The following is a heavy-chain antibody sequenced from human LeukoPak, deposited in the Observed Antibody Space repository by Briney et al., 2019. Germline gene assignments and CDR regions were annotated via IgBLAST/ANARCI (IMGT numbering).Heavy chain of an antibody. CDR2: IKQDGSEK. V-gene: IGHV3-7*01. J-gene: IGHJ4*02. CDR1: GFTFSSYW. Sequence: GGSLRLSCAASGFTFSSYWMSWVRQAPGKGLEWVANIKQDGSEKYYVDSVKGRFTISRDNAKNSLYLQMNSLRAEDTAVYYCARYLLLWFGELSLGGNHWGQGTLVTVSS. D-gene: IGHD3-10*01. CDR3: ARYLLLWFGELSLGGNH.